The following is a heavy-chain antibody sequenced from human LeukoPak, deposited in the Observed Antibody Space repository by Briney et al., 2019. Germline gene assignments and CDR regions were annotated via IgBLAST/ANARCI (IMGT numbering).Heavy chain of an antibody. Sequence: ASVKVSCKASGYTFTGYYMHWVRQAPGQGLEWMGWINPNSGGTNYAQKFQGRVTMTRDTSISTAYMELSRLRSDDTAVYYCARGHGDIVVVPAAMSHAFDIWGQGTMVTVSS. CDR1: GYTFTGYY. CDR2: INPNSGGT. CDR3: ARGHGDIVVVPAAMSHAFDI. V-gene: IGHV1-2*02. J-gene: IGHJ3*02. D-gene: IGHD2-2*01.